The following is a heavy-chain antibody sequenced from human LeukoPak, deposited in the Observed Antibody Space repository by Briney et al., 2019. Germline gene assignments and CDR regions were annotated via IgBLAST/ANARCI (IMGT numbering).Heavy chain of an antibody. D-gene: IGHD4-23*01. CDR3: ARAFLGSNSDFGY. V-gene: IGHV3-7*01. Sequence: GGSLRLSCAASGFTFSRWWMIWVRQAAGKGPEWVANINPDGSGTVSIGSSKGRFTVSRDKTKNSLYLQMNRLRAADTSTYYCARAFLGSNSDFGYWGQGTLITVSS. CDR1: GFTFSRWW. CDR2: INPDGSGT. J-gene: IGHJ4*02.